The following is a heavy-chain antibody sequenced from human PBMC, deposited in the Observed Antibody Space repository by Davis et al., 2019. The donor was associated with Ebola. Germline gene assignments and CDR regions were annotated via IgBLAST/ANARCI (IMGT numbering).Heavy chain of an antibody. CDR1: GFTFSSYW. CDR2: IKQDGSEK. D-gene: IGHD2-2*01. J-gene: IGHJ6*02. Sequence: GESLKISCAVSGFTFSSYWMNWVRQAPGKGLEWVAIIKQDGSEKYYVDSVKGRFTISRDNAKNSLFLQMDSLRAEDTAVYYCARQIGYCSSTSCSYYYYGMDVWGQGTTVTVSS. V-gene: IGHV3-7*01. CDR3: ARQIGYCSSTSCSYYYYGMDV.